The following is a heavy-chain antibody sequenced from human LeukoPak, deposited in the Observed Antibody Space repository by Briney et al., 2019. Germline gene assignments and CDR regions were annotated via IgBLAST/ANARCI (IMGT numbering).Heavy chain of an antibody. Sequence: RPSETLSLTCAVYGGSFSGYFWSWIRQPPGKGLEWIGEINHRGDTNYNPSLKSRVTISLDTSNNQFSVRLTSVTAADTAVYYCARSPSRQNWIASLYKWFDPWGQGTLVTVAS. D-gene: IGHD2-2*03. J-gene: IGHJ5*02. CDR2: INHRGDT. CDR3: ARSPSRQNWIASLYKWFDP. CDR1: GGSFSGYF. V-gene: IGHV4-34*01.